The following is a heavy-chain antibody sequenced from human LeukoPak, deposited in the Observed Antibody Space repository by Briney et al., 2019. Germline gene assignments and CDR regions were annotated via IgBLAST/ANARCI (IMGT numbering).Heavy chain of an antibody. CDR3: ASLYYYYYYMDV. Sequence: SETLSLTCTVSGGSMSSSSDYWGWIRQPPGKGLEWIETIYYSGSTYYSPALQSRVTISVRTAQTHFSLPVPSVTAPDTAVYYSASLYYYYYYMDVWGKGTTVTVSS. V-gene: IGHV4-39*02. CDR2: IYYSGST. CDR1: GGSMSSSSDY. J-gene: IGHJ6*03.